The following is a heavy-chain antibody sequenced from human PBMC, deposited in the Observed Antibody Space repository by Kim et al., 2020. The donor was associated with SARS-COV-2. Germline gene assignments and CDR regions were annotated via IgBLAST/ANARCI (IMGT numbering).Heavy chain of an antibody. V-gene: IGHV1-18*04. D-gene: IGHD2-2*01. J-gene: IGHJ6*02. CDR3: AREACSSTSCYHYYGMDV. Sequence: ASVKVSCKASGYTFTSYGISWVRQAPGQGLEWMGWISAYNGNTNYAQKLQGRVTMTTDTSTSTAYMELRSLRSDDTAVYYCAREACSSTSCYHYYGMDVWGQGTTVTVSS. CDR2: ISAYNGNT. CDR1: GYTFTSYG.